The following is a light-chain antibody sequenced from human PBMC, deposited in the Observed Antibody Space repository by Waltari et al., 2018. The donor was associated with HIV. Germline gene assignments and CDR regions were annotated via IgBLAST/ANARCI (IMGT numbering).Light chain of an antibody. CDR3: ASWDDSLMGV. V-gene: IGLV1-47*01. J-gene: IGLJ2*01. CDR1: SSNIGNNS. CDR2: RNN. Sequence: QSVLTQPPSASGTPGPRVTISCSGSSSNIGNNSVYWYQQLPGTAPKLLIYRNNQRPSGVPDRFSGFKSGTSASLAISGLRSEDEADYYCASWDDSLMGVFGGGTKVTVL.